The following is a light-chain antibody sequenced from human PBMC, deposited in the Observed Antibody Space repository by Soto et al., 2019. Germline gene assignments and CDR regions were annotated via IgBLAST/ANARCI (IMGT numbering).Light chain of an antibody. CDR2: AAS. V-gene: IGKV3-20*01. Sequence: EIVLTQSPGTLSLSPGERATLSCRASQSVPNNLLAWFQQKPGQAPRLLIYAASKRVAIPDRFSGGGSGSDFTLTISRLEPEDFAVYYCQQYGSLPWTFGQGTKVEIK. J-gene: IGKJ1*01. CDR3: QQYGSLPWT. CDR1: QSVPNNL.